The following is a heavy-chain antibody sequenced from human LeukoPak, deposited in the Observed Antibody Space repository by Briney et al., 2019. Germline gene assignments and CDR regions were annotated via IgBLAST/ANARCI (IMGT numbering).Heavy chain of an antibody. CDR2: IYVTGTT. V-gene: IGHV4-61*02. CDR1: DDSISSGSYY. CDR3: ARARLPYGPYFDS. Sequence: SETLSLTCTVSDDSISSGSYYWSWIRQPAGKGLEWIGRIYVTGTTNYNLSLKSRVTISINTSKIQFSLKLRSVTVEDTGVYYCARARLPYGPYFDSWGQGTLVTVSS. D-gene: IGHD4-17*01. J-gene: IGHJ4*02.